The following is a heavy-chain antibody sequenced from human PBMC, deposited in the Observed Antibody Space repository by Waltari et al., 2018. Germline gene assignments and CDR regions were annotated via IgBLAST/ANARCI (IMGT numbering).Heavy chain of an antibody. J-gene: IGHJ4*02. CDR3: AGDLYGATNPD. Sequence: EVQLVESGGGLVKPGGSLRLSCAASGFTFSSYSMSWVRQAPGKGLEWVSLFHSGGSTHYADSVKGRFIISRDNSKNAVYLQMNSLRAEDTAMYYCAGDLYGATNPDWGQGTLVTVSS. D-gene: IGHD2-8*01. CDR2: FHSGGST. V-gene: IGHV3-66*01. CDR1: GFTFSSYS.